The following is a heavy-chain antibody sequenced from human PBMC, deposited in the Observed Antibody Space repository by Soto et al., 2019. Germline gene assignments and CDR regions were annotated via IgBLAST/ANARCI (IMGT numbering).Heavy chain of an antibody. V-gene: IGHV1-18*01. CDR1: GYTFTSYG. CDR3: GYLKGAHYDFWSGPPDP. J-gene: IGHJ5*02. CDR2: ISAYNGNT. D-gene: IGHD3-3*01. Sequence: GASVKVSCKASGYTFTSYGISWVRQAPGQGLEWMGRISAYNGNTNYAQKLQGRVTMTTDTSTSTAYMELRSLRSDDTAVYYCGYLKGAHYDFWSGPPDPWGQGTLVTVSS.